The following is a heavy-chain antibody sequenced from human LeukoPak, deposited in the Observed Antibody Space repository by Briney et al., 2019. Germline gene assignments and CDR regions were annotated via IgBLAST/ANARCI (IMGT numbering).Heavy chain of an antibody. CDR2: IKSKIDGGTT. V-gene: IGHV3-15*01. D-gene: IGHD3-9*01. J-gene: IGHJ4*01. Sequence: GGSLRLSCAASGFTFSNAWMTWVRQAPGKGLEWVGHIKSKIDGGTTDYAAPVKGRFTISRDDSKDTLYLQTNSLKTEDTALYYCTTYKNDWATYWGQGTLVTVSS. CDR1: GFTFSNAW. CDR3: TTYKNDWATY.